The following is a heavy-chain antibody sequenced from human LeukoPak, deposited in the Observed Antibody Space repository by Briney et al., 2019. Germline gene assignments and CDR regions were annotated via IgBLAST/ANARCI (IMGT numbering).Heavy chain of an antibody. CDR1: GYTFTGYY. V-gene: IGHV1-2*02. CDR3: ARGRGTMVRGVLIHYYGMDV. D-gene: IGHD3-10*01. J-gene: IGHJ6*02. Sequence: GASVKVSCKSSGYTFTGYYMHWVRQAPGHGLKWMRWNNPNSGGKSYAQNFQARVTMTRATSTSTVYMELSSLKSEDTAVYYCARGRGTMVRGVLIHYYGMDVWGQGTTVTVSS. CDR2: NNPNSGGK.